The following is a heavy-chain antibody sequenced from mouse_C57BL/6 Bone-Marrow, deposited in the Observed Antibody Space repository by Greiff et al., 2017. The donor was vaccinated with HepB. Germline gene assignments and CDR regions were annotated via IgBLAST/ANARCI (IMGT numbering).Heavy chain of an antibody. Sequence: EVKLQESGPGLVKPSQSLSLTCSVTGYSITSGYYWNWIRQFPGNKLEWMGYISYDGSNNYNPSLKNRISITRDTSKNQFFLKLNSVTTEDTATYYCASYGNYNYAMDYWGQGTSVTVSS. J-gene: IGHJ4*01. D-gene: IGHD2-1*01. CDR3: ASYGNYNYAMDY. CDR2: ISYDGSN. V-gene: IGHV3-6*01. CDR1: GYSITSGYY.